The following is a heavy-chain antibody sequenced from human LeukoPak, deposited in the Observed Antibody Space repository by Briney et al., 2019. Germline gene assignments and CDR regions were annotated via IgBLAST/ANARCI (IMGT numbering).Heavy chain of an antibody. V-gene: IGHV3-30*18. Sequence: PGGSLRLSCAASGFTFSDYYMSWIRQAPGKGLEWVAVISYDGSNKYYADSVKGRFTISRDNSKNTLYLQMNSLRAEDTAVYYCAKGAGYQLHTPYYFDYWGQGTLVTVSS. CDR2: ISYDGSNK. CDR3: AKGAGYQLHTPYYFDY. D-gene: IGHD2-2*01. CDR1: GFTFSDYY. J-gene: IGHJ4*02.